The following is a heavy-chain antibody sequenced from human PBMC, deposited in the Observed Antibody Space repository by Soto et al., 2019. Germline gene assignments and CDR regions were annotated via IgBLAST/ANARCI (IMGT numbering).Heavy chain of an antibody. J-gene: IGHJ5*02. V-gene: IGHV4-31*03. CDR1: GGSISSGGYY. D-gene: IGHD5-12*01. Sequence: LSLTCTVSGGSISSGGYYWSWIRQHPGKGLEWIGYIYYSGSTYYNPSLKSRVTISVDTSKNQFSLKLSSVTAADTAVYYCAREQGSDVDIVATAYNWFDPWGQGTLVTVSS. CDR2: IYYSGST. CDR3: AREQGSDVDIVATAYNWFDP.